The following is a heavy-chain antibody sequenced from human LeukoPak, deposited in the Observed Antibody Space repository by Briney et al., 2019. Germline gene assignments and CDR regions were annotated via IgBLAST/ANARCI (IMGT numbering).Heavy chain of an antibody. Sequence: GGSLRLSCAASGFTFSSYGMHWVRQAPGKGREWVAVIWYDGSNKYYADSVKGRFTISRDNSKNTLYLQMNSLRAEDTAVYYCAKDESSYGLGPFDYWGQGTLVTVSS. CDR2: IWYDGSNK. CDR1: GFTFSSYG. D-gene: IGHD5-18*01. J-gene: IGHJ4*02. V-gene: IGHV3-33*06. CDR3: AKDESSYGLGPFDY.